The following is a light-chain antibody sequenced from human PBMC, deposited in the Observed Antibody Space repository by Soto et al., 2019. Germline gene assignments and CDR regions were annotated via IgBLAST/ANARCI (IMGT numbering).Light chain of an antibody. J-gene: IGKJ4*01. CDR3: QQYSDSPLT. Sequence: EIVLTQSPGTLSLSPGERATLSCRASQTVRTNYLAWFQHKPVQAPRLLIYGASSRATGIPDRFSGSGAGTDFTLTINRLEAEDFAVYFCQQYSDSPLTFGGGTKVEIK. V-gene: IGKV3-20*01. CDR1: QTVRTNY. CDR2: GAS.